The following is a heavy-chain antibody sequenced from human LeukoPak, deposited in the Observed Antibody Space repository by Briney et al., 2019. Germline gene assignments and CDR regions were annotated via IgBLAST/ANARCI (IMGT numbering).Heavy chain of an antibody. J-gene: IGHJ5*02. V-gene: IGHV1-2*02. CDR2: INPNSGGT. Sequence: ASVTVSCKASGYTFTGYYMHWVRQAPGQGLEWMGWINPNSGGTNYAQKFQGRVTMTRDTSISTAYMELSRLRSDDTAVYYCARDLEPLPGLWFDPWGQGTLVTVSS. D-gene: IGHD2-15*01. CDR3: ARDLEPLPGLWFDP. CDR1: GYTFTGYY.